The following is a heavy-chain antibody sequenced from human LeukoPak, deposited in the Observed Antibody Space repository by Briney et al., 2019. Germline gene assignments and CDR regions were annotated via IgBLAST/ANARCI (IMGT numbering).Heavy chain of an antibody. CDR1: GFTVSSNY. CDR2: IYSGGST. Sequence: GGSLRLSCAASGFTVSSNYMSWVRQAPGKGLEWVSVIYSGGSTYYADSVKGRLTISRDNSKNTPYLQMNSLRAEDTAVYYCARELGGLFDYWGQGTLVTVSS. J-gene: IGHJ4*02. V-gene: IGHV3-53*01. D-gene: IGHD3-16*01. CDR3: ARELGGLFDY.